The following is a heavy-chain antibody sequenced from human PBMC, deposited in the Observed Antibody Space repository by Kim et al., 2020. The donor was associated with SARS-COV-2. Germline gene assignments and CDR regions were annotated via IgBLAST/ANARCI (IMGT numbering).Heavy chain of an antibody. CDR3: ARERGIGYMGY. J-gene: IGHJ4*02. CDR2: IYYSGST. D-gene: IGHD6-13*01. V-gene: IGHV4-39*07. Sequence: SETLSLTCTVSGGSISSSSYYWGWIRQPPGKGLEWIGSIYYSGSTYYNPSLKSRVTISVDTSKNQFSLKLSSVTAADTAVYYCARERGIGYMGYWGQGTLVTVSS. CDR1: GGSISSSSYY.